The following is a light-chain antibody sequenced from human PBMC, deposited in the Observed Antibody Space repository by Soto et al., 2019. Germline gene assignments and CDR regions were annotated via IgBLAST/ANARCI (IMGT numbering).Light chain of an antibody. V-gene: IGLV1-44*01. Sequence: QSVLTQPPSASVTPGQRVTISCSGSNSNIGTNTVNWYQQLPGTAPRLLIYTNNQRPSGVPQRFSGSKTGTSASLAIGGLQSEDGADYYCAAWDDSLGAYVFGTGTKLTVL. CDR2: TNN. J-gene: IGLJ1*01. CDR1: NSNIGTNT. CDR3: AAWDDSLGAYV.